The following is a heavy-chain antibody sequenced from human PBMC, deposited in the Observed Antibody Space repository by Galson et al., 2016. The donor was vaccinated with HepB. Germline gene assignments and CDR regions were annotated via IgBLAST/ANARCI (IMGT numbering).Heavy chain of an antibody. J-gene: IGHJ4*02. V-gene: IGHV3-74*03. Sequence: SLRLSCAVSGFTFSRYWMHWVRQAPGKGLVWVAHINNDGRTTTCADSVEGRFTISRDNAKNTVYLQMNSLRAEDTAVYYCAGDPGYDFWSGYISHNRFDFWGRGTLVTVSS. CDR2: INNDGRTT. D-gene: IGHD3-3*01. CDR1: GFTFSRYW. CDR3: AGDPGYDFWSGYISHNRFDF.